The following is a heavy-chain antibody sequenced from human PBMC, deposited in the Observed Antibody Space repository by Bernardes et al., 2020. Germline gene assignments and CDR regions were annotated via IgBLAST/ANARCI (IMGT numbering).Heavy chain of an antibody. V-gene: IGHV2-5*02. CDR1: GFSLSTRGMG. Sequence: SGPTLVNPTQTLTLTCTVAGFSLSTRGMGVGWIRQPPGKALEWLALIYWDDDKPCSPSLKSRLTVAKDTSKNQVFLIMTNMDPVDTATYYCAHFFDTSGYYYVYFDYWGQGTLVTVSS. J-gene: IGHJ4*02. CDR3: AHFFDTSGYYYVYFDY. CDR2: IYWDDDK. D-gene: IGHD3-22*01.